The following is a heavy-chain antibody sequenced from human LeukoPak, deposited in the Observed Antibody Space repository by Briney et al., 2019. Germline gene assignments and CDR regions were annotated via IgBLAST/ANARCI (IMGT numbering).Heavy chain of an antibody. J-gene: IGHJ4*02. D-gene: IGHD3-10*01. Sequence: GGSLRLSCAASGFTFSNYGMSWVRQAPGKGLEWVSGISGSGGSIYYADPVKGRFTIPRDNSKNTLYLQMNSLRAEDTAVYYCAPGVGSGSYFDYWGQGTLVTVSS. CDR1: GFTFSNYG. V-gene: IGHV3-23*01. CDR2: ISGSGGSI. CDR3: APGVGSGSYFDY.